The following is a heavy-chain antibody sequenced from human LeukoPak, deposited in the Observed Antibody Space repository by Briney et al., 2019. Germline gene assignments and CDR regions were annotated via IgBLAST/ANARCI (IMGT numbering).Heavy chain of an antibody. Sequence: ASVKVSCKASGYTFTSYGISWVRQAPGQGLEWMGWISAYNGNTNYAQKLQGRVTMTTDTSTSTAYMELRSLRSDDTAVYYCARIGVGRYSYGYGNWFDPWGQGTLVTVSS. V-gene: IGHV1-18*01. CDR3: ARIGVGRYSYGYGNWFDP. D-gene: IGHD5-18*01. J-gene: IGHJ5*02. CDR2: ISAYNGNT. CDR1: GYTFTSYG.